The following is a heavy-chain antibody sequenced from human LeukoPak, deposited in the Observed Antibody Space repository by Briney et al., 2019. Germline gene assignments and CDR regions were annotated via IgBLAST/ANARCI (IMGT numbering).Heavy chain of an antibody. J-gene: IGHJ4*02. V-gene: IGHV4-59*06. CDR1: FGSIRSYH. Sequence: SETLSLTCTVPFGSIRSYHWNWIRQSPEKGLEWIGYIYYSGSTYYNPSLKSRVTISVDTSKNQFSLKLSSVTAADTAVYYCARDPLPYCSGGSCYPKWGQGTLVTVSS. CDR2: IYYSGST. CDR3: ARDPLPYCSGGSCYPK. D-gene: IGHD2-15*01.